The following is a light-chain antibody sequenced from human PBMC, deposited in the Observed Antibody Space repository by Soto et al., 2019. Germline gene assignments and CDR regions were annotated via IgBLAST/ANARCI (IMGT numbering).Light chain of an antibody. CDR1: QSVSSSY. V-gene: IGKV3-20*01. CDR3: QQYGSSPCT. J-gene: IGKJ1*01. Sequence: EIVLTQSPGTLSLSPGERATLSCRASQSVSSSYLAWYQQKPGQAPRPLIYGASSRAIGIPDRFSGSGSGTDFTLNISRLEPADFAVYYCQQYGSSPCTFGQGTKVEIK. CDR2: GAS.